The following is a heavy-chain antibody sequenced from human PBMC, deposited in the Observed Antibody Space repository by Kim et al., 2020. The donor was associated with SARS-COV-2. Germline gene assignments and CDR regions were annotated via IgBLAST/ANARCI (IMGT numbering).Heavy chain of an antibody. V-gene: IGHV5-51*01. Sequence: GESLKISCKGSGYSFTDYWIGWVRQMPGKGLEWMGIIYPGDSDTRYSPSFQGQVTISVDKSTRSAHLQWSSLKASDTAMYYCARLAYMVRGIITDYTLDVWGQGTTVTVS. CDR2: IYPGDSDT. D-gene: IGHD3-10*01. CDR3: ARLAYMVRGIITDYTLDV. J-gene: IGHJ6*02. CDR1: GYSFTDYW.